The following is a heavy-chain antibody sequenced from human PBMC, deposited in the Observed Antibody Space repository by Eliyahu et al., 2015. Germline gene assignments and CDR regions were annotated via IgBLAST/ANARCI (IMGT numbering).Heavy chain of an antibody. V-gene: IGHV4-59*08. J-gene: IGHJ2*01. CDR2: IYYRGST. Sequence: QVQLQESGPGLVKPSETLSLTCTVSGGSISSYYWSWIRQPPGKGLEWVGYIYYRGSTNYNPSLKSRVTISVDTSKNQFSLKLSSVTAADTAVYYCARTGGSSWTYWYF. D-gene: IGHD6-13*01. CDR1: GGSISSYY. CDR3: ARTGGSSWTYWYF.